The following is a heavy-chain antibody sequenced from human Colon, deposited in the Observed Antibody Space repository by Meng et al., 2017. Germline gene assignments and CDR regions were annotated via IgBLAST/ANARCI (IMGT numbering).Heavy chain of an antibody. CDR3: ASLSPPVTEKWIDP. V-gene: IGHV3-74*01. D-gene: IGHD4-17*01. CDR2: INGDGGSV. J-gene: IGHJ5*02. Sequence: GSLKISCAASGFTFSDYWMNWVRQVPGKGLEWVSRINGDGGSVSYADSVKGRFTISRDNSKSTLYLQMNDLRADDTAVYYCASLSPPVTEKWIDPWGQGTLVTVSS. CDR1: GFTFSDYW.